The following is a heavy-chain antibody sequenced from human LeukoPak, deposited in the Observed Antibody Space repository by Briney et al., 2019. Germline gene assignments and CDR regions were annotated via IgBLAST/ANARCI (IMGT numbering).Heavy chain of an antibody. D-gene: IGHD5-18*01. Sequence: PGGSLRLSCAASGFTFSSYAMHWVRQAPGKGLEWVAVISYDGSNKYYADSVKGRFTISRDNAKNSLYLQMNSLRAEGTAVYYCARGGYSYGYGLEADYMDVWGKGTTVTVSS. V-gene: IGHV3-30*04. J-gene: IGHJ6*03. CDR1: GFTFSSYA. CDR3: ARGGYSYGYGLEADYMDV. CDR2: ISYDGSNK.